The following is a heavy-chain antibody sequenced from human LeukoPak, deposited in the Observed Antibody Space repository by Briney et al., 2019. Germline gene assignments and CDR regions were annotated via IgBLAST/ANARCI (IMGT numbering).Heavy chain of an antibody. CDR2: ISSSSSYI. V-gene: IGHV3-21*01. Sequence: PGVSLRLSCAASGFTFSSYSMNWVRQAPGKGLEWVSSISSSSSYIYYADSVKGRFTISRDNAKNSLYLQMNSLRAEDTAVYYCARVPRSTRIPIFRWGQGTLVTVSS. CDR3: ARVPRSTRIPIFR. CDR1: GFTFSSYS. D-gene: IGHD3-3*01. J-gene: IGHJ4*02.